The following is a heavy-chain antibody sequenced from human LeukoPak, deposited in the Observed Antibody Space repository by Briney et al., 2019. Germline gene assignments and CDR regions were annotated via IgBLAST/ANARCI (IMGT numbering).Heavy chain of an antibody. V-gene: IGHV4-59*08. D-gene: IGHD3-10*01. CDR1: GRSISSYY. Sequence: SETLSLTCTVSGRSISSYYWSWLRQPPGKGLEGIGYIYYSGSTNYNPSLKSRVTISVDTSKNQFSLKLSSVTAADTAVYYCARLFMVRGNWFDPWGQGTLVTVSS. J-gene: IGHJ5*02. CDR2: IYYSGST. CDR3: ARLFMVRGNWFDP.